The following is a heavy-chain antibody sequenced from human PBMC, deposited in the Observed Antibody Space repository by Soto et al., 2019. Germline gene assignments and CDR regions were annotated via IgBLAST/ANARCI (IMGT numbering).Heavy chain of an antibody. CDR1: GGSFSGYY. V-gene: IGHV4-34*01. Sequence: SETLSLTCAVYGGSFSGYYWSWIRQPPGKGLEWIGEINHSGSTNYNPSLKIRVTISVDTSKNQFSLKLSSVTAADTAVYYCARGGDSSGYRDYWGQGTLVTVSS. D-gene: IGHD3-22*01. CDR2: INHSGST. J-gene: IGHJ4*02. CDR3: ARGGDSSGYRDY.